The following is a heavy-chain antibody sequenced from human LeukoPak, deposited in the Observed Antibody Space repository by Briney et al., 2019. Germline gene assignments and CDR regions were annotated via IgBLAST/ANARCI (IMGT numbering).Heavy chain of an antibody. CDR1: GFTFSDYY. CDR3: ARDLFYGGSGSCFDY. D-gene: IGHD3-10*01. CDR2: ISSSGSTI. Sequence: GGSLRLSCAASGFTFSDYYMSWIRQAPGKGPEWVSYISSSGSTIYYADSVKGRFTISRDNAKNSLYLQMNSLRAEDTAVYYCARDLFYGGSGSCFDYWGQGTLVTVSS. V-gene: IGHV3-11*01. J-gene: IGHJ4*02.